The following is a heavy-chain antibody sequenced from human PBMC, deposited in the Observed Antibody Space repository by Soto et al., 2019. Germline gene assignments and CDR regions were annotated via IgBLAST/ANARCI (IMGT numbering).Heavy chain of an antibody. V-gene: IGHV3-23*01. CDR2: ISGSGGST. CDR1: GFTFSSYA. Sequence: PGGSLRLSCAASGFTFSSYAMSWVRQAPGKGLEWVSAISGSGGSTYYVDSVKGRFTISRDNAKNSLYLQMNSLRAEDTAVYYCARKTLEWLFGYGMDVWGQGTTVTVSS. D-gene: IGHD3-3*01. J-gene: IGHJ6*02. CDR3: ARKTLEWLFGYGMDV.